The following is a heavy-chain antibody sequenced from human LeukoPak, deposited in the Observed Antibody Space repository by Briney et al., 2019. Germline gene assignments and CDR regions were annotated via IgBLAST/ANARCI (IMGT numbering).Heavy chain of an antibody. D-gene: IGHD3-10*01. J-gene: IGHJ4*02. CDR3: VKGRSGTLYYFDY. Sequence: GGSLRLSCTASGFTFSNYGLLWDRQAAGKGLEWMAIIWYDGSKKYYADSVKGRFTISRDNSKNTLYLQMNSLRAEDTAVYYCVKGRSGTLYYFDYWGQGTLVTVSS. CDR2: IWYDGSKK. CDR1: GFTFSNYG. V-gene: IGHV3-33*01.